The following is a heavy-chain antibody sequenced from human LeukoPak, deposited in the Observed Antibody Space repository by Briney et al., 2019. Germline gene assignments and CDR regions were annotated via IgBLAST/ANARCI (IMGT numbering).Heavy chain of an antibody. V-gene: IGHV1-18*01. CDR2: ITAHNGNT. Sequence: GASVKVSCKASGYTFTSYGISWVRQDPGQGLEWMGWITAHNGNTKYAQKLQGRVTMTTDTSTSTAYMELRSLRSDDTAVYYCARSAGASLVFEYWGQGTLVTVSS. D-gene: IGHD1-26*01. CDR3: ARSAGASLVFEY. J-gene: IGHJ4*02. CDR1: GYTFTSYG.